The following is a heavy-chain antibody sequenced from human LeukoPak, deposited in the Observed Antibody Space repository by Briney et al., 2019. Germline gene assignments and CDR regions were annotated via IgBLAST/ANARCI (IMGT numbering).Heavy chain of an antibody. V-gene: IGHV1-2*02. J-gene: IGHJ4*02. CDR2: INPNSGGT. CDR1: GYTFTGYY. CDR3: ARGGDRRGTALDYFDY. D-gene: IGHD3-16*01. Sequence: ASVKVSCKASGYTFTGYYMHWVRQAPGQGLEWMGWINPNSGGTNYAQKFQGRVTMTRDTSISTACMELSRLRSDDTAVYYCARGGDRRGTALDYFDYWGQGTLVTVSS.